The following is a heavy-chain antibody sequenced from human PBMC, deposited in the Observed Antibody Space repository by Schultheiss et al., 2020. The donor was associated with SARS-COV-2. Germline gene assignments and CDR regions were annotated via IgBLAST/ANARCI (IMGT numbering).Heavy chain of an antibody. J-gene: IGHJ4*02. CDR1: GFTFSSYW. CDR2: ISYDGSNK. Sequence: GESLKISCAASGFTFSSYWMHWVRQAPGKGLEWVAVISYDGSNKYYADSVKGRFTISRDNAKNSLYLQMNSLRAEDTAVYYCAREGLGGTTYYYDSWGQGTLVTVSS. D-gene: IGHD3-22*01. CDR3: AREGLGGTTYYYDS. V-gene: IGHV3-30*03.